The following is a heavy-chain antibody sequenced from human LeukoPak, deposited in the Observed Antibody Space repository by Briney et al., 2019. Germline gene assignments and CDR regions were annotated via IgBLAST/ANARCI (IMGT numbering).Heavy chain of an antibody. D-gene: IGHD3-10*01. CDR2: ICYSVTT. CDR3: ASYGSGAFDI. CDR1: GGSISSYY. Sequence: PSETLSLTCTVSGGSISSYYRSWIRQPPGKGLEWIGYICYSVTTIYNPSLKSRVTISVDTSKNQFSLKLSSVTAADTAVYYCASYGSGAFDIWGQETMVTVSS. J-gene: IGHJ3*02. V-gene: IGHV4-59*12.